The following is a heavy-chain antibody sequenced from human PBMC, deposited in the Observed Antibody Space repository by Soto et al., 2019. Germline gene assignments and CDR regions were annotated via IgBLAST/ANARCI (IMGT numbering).Heavy chain of an antibody. Sequence: QVQLVQSGAEVKKPGSSVKVSCKASGGTFSSYAISWVRQAPGQGLEWMGGIIPIFGTANYAQKFQGRVTITEDESTSKAYMELSSLRSEDTAVYYCARDLVASYVPKYYYYGMDVWGQGTTVTVSS. CDR2: IIPIFGTA. V-gene: IGHV1-69*01. CDR3: ARDLVASYVPKYYYYGMDV. CDR1: GGTFSSYA. J-gene: IGHJ6*02. D-gene: IGHD1-26*01.